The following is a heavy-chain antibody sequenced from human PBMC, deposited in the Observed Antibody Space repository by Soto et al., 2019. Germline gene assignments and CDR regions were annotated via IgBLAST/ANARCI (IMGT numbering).Heavy chain of an antibody. Sequence: QVQLQESGPGLVKPSETLSLTCTVSGGSVSSGSYYWSWIRQPPGKGLEWIGYIYYSGSTNYNPSLKSRVTISVDTSKNQFSLKLSSVTAADTAVYYCASSNSSSWSEPFDYWGQGTLVTVSS. CDR2: IYYSGST. CDR1: GGSVSSGSYY. V-gene: IGHV4-61*01. D-gene: IGHD6-13*01. CDR3: ASSNSSSWSEPFDY. J-gene: IGHJ4*02.